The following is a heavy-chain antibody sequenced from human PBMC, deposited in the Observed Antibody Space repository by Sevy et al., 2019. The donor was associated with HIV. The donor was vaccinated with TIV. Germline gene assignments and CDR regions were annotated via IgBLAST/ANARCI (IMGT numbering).Heavy chain of an antibody. D-gene: IGHD3-10*01. CDR2: IYSSGST. CDR1: GDSVSSGSYY. Sequence: SETLSLTCTVSGDSVSSGSYYWNWVRLPPGKGLEWIGYIYSSGSTNYNPPLKSRLTISIDTSKNQFSLKLSSVTAADTAVYFCAREGGSGSWLDPWGQGTPVTVSS. V-gene: IGHV4-61*01. CDR3: AREGGSGSWLDP. J-gene: IGHJ5*02.